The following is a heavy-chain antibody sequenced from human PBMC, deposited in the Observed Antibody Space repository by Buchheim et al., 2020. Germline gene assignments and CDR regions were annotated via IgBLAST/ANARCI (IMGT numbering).Heavy chain of an antibody. CDR2: ISYDGSNK. CDR1: GFTFSSYA. D-gene: IGHD3-22*01. CDR3: AREGYYYDSSGYTGYWYFDL. V-gene: IGHV3-30-3*01. J-gene: IGHJ2*01. Sequence: QVQLVESGGGVVQPGRSLRLSCAASGFTFSSYAMHWVRQAPGKGLEWVAVISYDGSNKYYADSVKGRFTISRDNYKNTLYLQMNSLRAEDTAVYYCAREGYYYDSSGYTGYWYFDLWGRGTL.